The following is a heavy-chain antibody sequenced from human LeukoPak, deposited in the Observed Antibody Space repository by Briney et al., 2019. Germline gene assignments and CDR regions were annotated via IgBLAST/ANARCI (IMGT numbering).Heavy chain of an antibody. CDR1: GGSFSGYY. D-gene: IGHD6-19*01. V-gene: IGHV4-34*01. CDR2: INHSRST. Sequence: SETLSLTCAVYGGSFSGYYWSWIRQPPGKELEWIGEINHSRSTNDNPSLKSRVTISVDTSKNQFPLKLSSVTAAETGVYYCARRHSSGWFPFYWGQGNLVTVSS. CDR3: ARRHSSGWFPFY. J-gene: IGHJ4*02.